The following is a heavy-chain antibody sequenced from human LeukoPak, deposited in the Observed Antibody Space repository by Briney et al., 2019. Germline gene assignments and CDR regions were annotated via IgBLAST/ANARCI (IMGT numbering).Heavy chain of an antibody. CDR2: IYTSGST. Sequence: SETLSLTCTVSGGSISSYYWSWIRQPAGKGLEWIGRIYTSGSTNYNPSLKSRATMSVDTSKNQFSLKLSSVAAAGAAVYYCARGFLDGLDVWGQGTTVIVSS. J-gene: IGHJ6*02. CDR3: ARGFLDGLDV. V-gene: IGHV4-4*07. D-gene: IGHD3-10*01. CDR1: GGSISSYY.